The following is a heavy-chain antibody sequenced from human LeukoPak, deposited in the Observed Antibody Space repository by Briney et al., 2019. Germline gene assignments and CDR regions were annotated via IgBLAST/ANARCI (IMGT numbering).Heavy chain of an antibody. D-gene: IGHD3-22*01. V-gene: IGHV3-30-3*01. CDR1: GFTFSSYA. Sequence: PGGSLRLSCAASGFTFSSYAMHWVRQAPRKGLEWVAVISYDGSNKYYAGSVKGRFTISRDNSKNTLYLQMNSLRAEDTAVYYCARGVRSSGYYMTFDYWGQGTLVTVSS. CDR2: ISYDGSNK. J-gene: IGHJ4*02. CDR3: ARGVRSSGYYMTFDY.